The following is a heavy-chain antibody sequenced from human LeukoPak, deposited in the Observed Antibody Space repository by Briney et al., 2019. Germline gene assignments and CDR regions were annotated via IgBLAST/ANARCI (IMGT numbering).Heavy chain of an antibody. V-gene: IGHV1-2*06. CDR1: GYTFTGCY. Sequence: ASVKVSLKASGYTFTGCYMYWVRQAPGQGLEWMGRINPNRGGTNYAQKFHGRGAMTRDTSISTAYMQMSRQRSDATAVYCGARGPGSGSLAENWGQGNLVTVSS. CDR2: INPNRGGT. D-gene: IGHD3-10*01. CDR3: ARGPGSGSLAEN. J-gene: IGHJ4*02.